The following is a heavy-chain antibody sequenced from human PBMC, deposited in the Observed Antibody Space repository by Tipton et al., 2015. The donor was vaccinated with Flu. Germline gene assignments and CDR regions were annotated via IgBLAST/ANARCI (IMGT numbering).Heavy chain of an antibody. Sequence: TLSLTCTVSGDSIRSVTYYWGWIRQPPGKGLEWIGNIYYSGNAYYNPSLKSRVTILVDTSKNQFSLKLSSVTAADTAVYYCARGPEQWLVNPHYFDYWGQGTLVTVSP. CDR3: ARGPEQWLVNPHYFDY. V-gene: IGHV4-39*07. CDR2: IYYSGNA. J-gene: IGHJ4*02. D-gene: IGHD6-19*01. CDR1: GDSIRSVTYY.